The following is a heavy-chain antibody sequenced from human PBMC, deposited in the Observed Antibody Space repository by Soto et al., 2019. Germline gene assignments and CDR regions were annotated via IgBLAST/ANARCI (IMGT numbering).Heavy chain of an antibody. CDR3: AKDIVVVPAPLNVAFDI. J-gene: IGHJ3*02. V-gene: IGHV3-23*01. Sequence: GGSLRLSCAASGFTFSSYAMSWVRQAPGKGLEWVSAISGSGGSTYYADSVKGRFTISRDNSKNTLYLQMNSLRAEDTAVYYCAKDIVVVPAPLNVAFDIWGQGTMVTVSS. CDR1: GFTFSSYA. CDR2: ISGSGGST. D-gene: IGHD2-2*01.